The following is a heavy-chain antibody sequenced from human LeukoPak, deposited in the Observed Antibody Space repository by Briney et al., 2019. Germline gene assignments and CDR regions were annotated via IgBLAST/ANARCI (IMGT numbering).Heavy chain of an antibody. CDR2: ISSSSSAI. Sequence: PGGSLRLSCAASGFTFTTYGMNWVRQAPGKGLEWVSYISSSSSAIQYADSVKGRFTISRDNDKNTMYLQMNSLRAEDTAVYYCAKGPRKDFDWLWPEEGFDYWGQGTLVTVSS. CDR1: GFTFTTYG. CDR3: AKGPRKDFDWLWPEEGFDY. V-gene: IGHV3-48*01. D-gene: IGHD3-9*01. J-gene: IGHJ4*02.